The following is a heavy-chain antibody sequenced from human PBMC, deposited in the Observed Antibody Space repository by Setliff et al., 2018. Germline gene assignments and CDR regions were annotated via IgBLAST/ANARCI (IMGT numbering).Heavy chain of an antibody. V-gene: IGHV4-61*09. J-gene: IGHJ4*02. CDR2: VYKTGSI. CDR1: GDSISGGTYS. D-gene: IGHD3-22*01. CDR3: ARAYDSSGWYGESHTYYFDN. Sequence: KPSETLSLTCTVSGDSISGGTYSWSWIRQPAGKGLEWFGHVYKTGSIIYNPSLKSRVTISSDTSKNQFSLNLYSVTAADTAVYYCARAYDSSGWYGESHTYYFDNWGQGTLVTVSS.